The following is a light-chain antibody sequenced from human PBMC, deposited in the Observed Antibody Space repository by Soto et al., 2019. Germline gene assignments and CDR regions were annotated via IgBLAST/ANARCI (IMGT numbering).Light chain of an antibody. V-gene: IGKV3-15*01. Sequence: DIVLTQSPATLSVAPGARVTFSCMASQGVSRKLAWYQHKPGQAPRLLISGASTGATGIPARFSGSGSGTEFTLTISSLQSEDCAIYYCQQYHTWPITFGGGTKVDI. CDR2: GAS. J-gene: IGKJ4*01. CDR3: QQYHTWPIT. CDR1: QGVSRK.